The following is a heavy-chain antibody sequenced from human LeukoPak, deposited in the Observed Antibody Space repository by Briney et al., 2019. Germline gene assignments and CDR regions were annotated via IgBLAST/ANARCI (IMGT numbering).Heavy chain of an antibody. J-gene: IGHJ5*02. CDR1: GFSFSSYW. CDR2: ISSDGRTT. Sequence: TGGSLRLSCVASGFSFSSYWMHWVRQAPGEGLVRVSRISSDGRTTSYADPVKGRFTILRDTAKNTLYLQMNSLRAEDTAVYYCARVKDGTRFDPWGQGTLVTVSS. CDR3: ARVKDGTRFDP. V-gene: IGHV3-74*01. D-gene: IGHD5-24*01.